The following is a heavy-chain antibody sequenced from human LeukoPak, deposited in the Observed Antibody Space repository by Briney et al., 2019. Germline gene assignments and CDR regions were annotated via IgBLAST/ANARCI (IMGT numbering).Heavy chain of an antibody. CDR1: GYTFTSYG. V-gene: IGHV1-18*01. CDR2: ISGYNGNT. J-gene: IGHJ4*02. CDR3: AREEVRRAVAGYFDN. Sequence: ASVKVSCKASGYTFTSYGIIWVRQAPGQGLEWMGWISGYNGNTNYSQKLQGRVTMTTDTSTSTVYMELRSLRSDDTAVYYCAREEVRRAVAGYFDNWGQGTLVTVSS. D-gene: IGHD6-19*01.